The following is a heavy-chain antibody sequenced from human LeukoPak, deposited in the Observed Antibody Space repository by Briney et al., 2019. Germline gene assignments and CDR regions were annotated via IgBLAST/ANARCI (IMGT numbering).Heavy chain of an antibody. CDR2: IWYDGSNK. J-gene: IGHJ6*02. D-gene: IGHD3-10*01. CDR1: GFTFSSYG. V-gene: IGHV3-33*01. Sequence: GGSLRLSCEPSGFTFSSYGIHWVRQAPGKGLEWVAVIWYDGSNKYYADSVKGRFTISRDNSKNTLYLQMNSLRAEDTAVYYCAGQYSSLGGRAKEQGGRVYYYASGMVLRGMDVWGQGTTVTVSS. CDR3: AGQYSSLGGRAKEQGGRVYYYASGMVLRGMDV.